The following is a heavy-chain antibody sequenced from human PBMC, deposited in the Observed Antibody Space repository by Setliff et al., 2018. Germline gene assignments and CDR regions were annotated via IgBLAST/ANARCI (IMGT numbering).Heavy chain of an antibody. CDR3: AREDYYYYGMDV. CDR2: IYYSGST. J-gene: IGHJ6*02. CDR1: GGSISSHY. V-gene: IGHV4-59*08. Sequence: SETLSLTCTVSGGSISSHYWSWIRQPPGKGLEWIGSIYYSGSTNYNPSLKSRVTISVDTSKNQVSLKLSSVTAADTAVYYCAREDYYYYGMDVWGQGTTVTAP.